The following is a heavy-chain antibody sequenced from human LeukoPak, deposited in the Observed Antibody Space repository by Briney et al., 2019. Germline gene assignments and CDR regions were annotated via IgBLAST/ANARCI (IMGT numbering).Heavy chain of an antibody. CDR2: IYYSGST. CDR3: AKTGFQWGYYYYYMDA. J-gene: IGHJ6*03. V-gene: IGHV4-39*07. Sequence: SETLSLTCTVSGGSISSSSYYWGWIRQPPGKGLEWIGSIYYSGSTYYNPSLKSRVTISVDTSKNQFSLKLSSVTAADTAVYSCAKTGFQWGYYYYYMDAWGKGTTVTVSS. D-gene: IGHD1-14*01. CDR1: GGSISSSSYY.